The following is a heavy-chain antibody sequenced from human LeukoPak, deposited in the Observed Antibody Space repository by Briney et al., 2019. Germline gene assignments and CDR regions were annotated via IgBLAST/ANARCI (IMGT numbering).Heavy chain of an antibody. Sequence: GWSLRLSCVGSPFSFDHPSMILLRQAPGKGLEWVSAVSAGGSNTYYAESVEGRFTISRDNSKDTLYLQMDSLRVEDTTHYFCARISLRRGSCYEYLDDWGRGTLVTVSS. D-gene: IGHD2-15*01. CDR2: VSAGGSNT. J-gene: IGHJ4*02. CDR1: PFSFDHPS. CDR3: ARISLRRGSCYEYLDD. V-gene: IGHV3-23*01.